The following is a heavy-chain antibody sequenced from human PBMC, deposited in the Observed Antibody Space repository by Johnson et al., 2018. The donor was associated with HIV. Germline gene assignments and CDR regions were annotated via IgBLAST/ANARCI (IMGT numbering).Heavy chain of an antibody. CDR2: IYSGGSP. J-gene: IGHJ3*02. CDR1: GFTFSSYD. Sequence: VQLVESGGGLVQPGGSLRLSCAASGFTFSSYDMHWVRQATGKGLEWVSAIYSGGSPYYADSVKGRFTISRDNSKNTLYLQMNSLRAEDTAVYYCARLGLTDAFDIWGQGTMVTVSP. D-gene: IGHD2-8*01. CDR3: ARLGLTDAFDI. V-gene: IGHV3-66*01.